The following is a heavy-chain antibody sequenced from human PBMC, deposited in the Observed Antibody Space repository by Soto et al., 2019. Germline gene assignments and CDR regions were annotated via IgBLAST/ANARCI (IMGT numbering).Heavy chain of an antibody. CDR2: IWYDGSNK. J-gene: IGHJ4*01. V-gene: IGHV3-33*03. CDR3: ARAVGPFDY. Sequence: GSPRLSFAASGFAFSTYCMHWVRQAPGKGLDWVAVIWYDGSNKYYAGSVKGRFTISRDNFKNTLYLQMNSLRVEDTAVYYCARAVGPFDYWGQGTLVTVSS. CDR1: GFAFSTYC. D-gene: IGHD1-26*01.